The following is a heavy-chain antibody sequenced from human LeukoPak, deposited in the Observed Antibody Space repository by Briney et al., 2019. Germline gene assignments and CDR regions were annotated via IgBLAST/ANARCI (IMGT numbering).Heavy chain of an antibody. CDR2: IYTSGST. J-gene: IGHJ4*02. D-gene: IGHD3-22*01. V-gene: IGHV4-4*07. Sequence: SETLSLTCTVSGGSISSCYWSWIRQPAGKGLEWIGRIYTSGSTNYNPSLKSRVTMSVDTSKNQFSLKLSSVTAADTAVYYCARGRTRAYYYDSSGYYYFDYWGQGTLVTVSS. CDR3: ARGRTRAYYYDSSGYYYFDY. CDR1: GGSISSCY.